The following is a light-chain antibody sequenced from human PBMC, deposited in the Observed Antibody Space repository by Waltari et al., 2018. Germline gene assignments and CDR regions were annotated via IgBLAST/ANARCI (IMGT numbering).Light chain of an antibody. CDR1: QSVNSN. V-gene: IGKV3-15*01. J-gene: IGKJ3*01. Sequence: EIALTQSPITLSVSPGERATLSCRASQSVNSNLAWYQQKPGQAPRRLIYGASTRATDIPARISGSGSGTEFTLTISSLQSEDFAVYYCHQYNKWPFTFGPGTKVDIK. CDR3: HQYNKWPFT. CDR2: GAS.